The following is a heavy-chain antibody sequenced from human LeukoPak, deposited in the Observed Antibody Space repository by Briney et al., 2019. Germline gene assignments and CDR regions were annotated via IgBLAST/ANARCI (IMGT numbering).Heavy chain of an antibody. CDR2: FDPEDGET. J-gene: IGHJ3*02. CDR3: ATDLQLGIWDRLEAFDI. D-gene: IGHD7-27*01. V-gene: IGHV1-24*01. CDR1: GYTLTELS. Sequence: ASVKVSCKVSGYTLTELSMHWVRQAPGKGLEWMGGFDPEDGETIYAQKFQGRVTMTEDTSTDTAYMELSSLRSEDTAVYYCATDLQLGIWDRLEAFDIWGQGTMVTVSS.